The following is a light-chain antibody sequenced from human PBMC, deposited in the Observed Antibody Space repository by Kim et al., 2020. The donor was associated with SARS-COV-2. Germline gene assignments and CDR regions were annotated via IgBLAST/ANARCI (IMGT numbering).Light chain of an antibody. Sequence: DIQMTQSPSTLSASVGERVTVTCRASQSIGSWLAWYQQKPGKAPKLLIYDASSLESGDPSRFSGSGSGTEFTLTISSLQPDDFATYYCQQYNSYSTFGQGTKVEIK. CDR1: QSIGSW. J-gene: IGKJ1*01. CDR3: QQYNSYST. CDR2: DAS. V-gene: IGKV1-5*01.